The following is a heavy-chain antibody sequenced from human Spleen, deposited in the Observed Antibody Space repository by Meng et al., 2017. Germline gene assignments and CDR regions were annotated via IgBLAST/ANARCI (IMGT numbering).Heavy chain of an antibody. Sequence: EGQLVEFGGDLVKPGGSLRLSCAASGFYFNNAWMSWVRQAPGKGLEWVGRIKSNTDGGTAEYAAPVTGRFTISRDDSKSTLYLQMSGLRIDDTGVYYCTWDDKAVSDYWGQGTLVTVAS. D-gene: IGHD1-26*01. V-gene: IGHV3-15*01. CDR2: IKSNTDGGTA. CDR1: GFYFNNAW. CDR3: TWDDKAVSDY. J-gene: IGHJ4*02.